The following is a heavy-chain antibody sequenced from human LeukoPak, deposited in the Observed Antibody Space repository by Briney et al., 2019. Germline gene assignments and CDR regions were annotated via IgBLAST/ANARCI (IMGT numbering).Heavy chain of an antibody. CDR2: IIPILGIA. CDR3: ARAHYGEYYFDY. J-gene: IGHJ4*02. V-gene: IGHV1-69*04. Sequence: SVKVSCKASGGTFSSYAISWVRQAPGQGLEWMGRIIPILGIANYAQKFQGRVKITADKSTSTAYMELSSLRSEDTAVYYCARAHYGEYYFDYWGQGTLVTVSS. CDR1: GGTFSSYA. D-gene: IGHD3-16*01.